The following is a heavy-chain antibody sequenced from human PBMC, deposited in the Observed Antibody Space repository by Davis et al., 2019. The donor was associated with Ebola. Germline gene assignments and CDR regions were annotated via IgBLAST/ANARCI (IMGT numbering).Heavy chain of an antibody. CDR1: GGSVGSDY. CDR3: ARDELRGWFDP. J-gene: IGHJ5*02. V-gene: IGHV4-59*02. Sequence: GSLRLSCSVSGGSVGSDYWSWIRQSPGKGLEWIAFISNGGRTIYNPSLRGRVTISIDTSKNQFSLKLSSVTAADTAVYYCARDELRGWFDPWGQGTLVTVSS. D-gene: IGHD1-7*01. CDR2: ISNGGRT.